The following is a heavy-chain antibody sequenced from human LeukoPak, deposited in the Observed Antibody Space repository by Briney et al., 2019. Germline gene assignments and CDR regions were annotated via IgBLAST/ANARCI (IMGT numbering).Heavy chain of an antibody. CDR3: ARGRTAMVKVGNWFDP. CDR1: GYTFTGYY. D-gene: IGHD5-18*01. Sequence: ASVKVSCKAPGYTFTGYYMHWVRQAPGQGLEWMGWINPNSGGTNYAQKFQGRVTMTRDTSISTAYMELSRLRSDDTAVYYCARGRTAMVKVGNWFDPWGQGTLVTVSS. V-gene: IGHV1-2*02. CDR2: INPNSGGT. J-gene: IGHJ5*02.